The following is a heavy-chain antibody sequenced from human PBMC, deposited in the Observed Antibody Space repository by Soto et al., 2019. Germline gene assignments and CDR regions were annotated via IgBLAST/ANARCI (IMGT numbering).Heavy chain of an antibody. V-gene: IGHV3-48*02. CDR1: GITFSSYS. Sequence: EVQLVESGGGLVQPGESLRLSCTASGITFSSYSMNWVLQAPGKGLEWLSYISSSKTTYADSVKGRFTISRDNAKNSVYLQMNSLRDEDTAVYYCVGDQDVHTPMVHGNYWGRGTRVTVSS. CDR2: ISSSKTT. D-gene: IGHD5-18*01. J-gene: IGHJ4*02. CDR3: VGDQDVHTPMVHGNY.